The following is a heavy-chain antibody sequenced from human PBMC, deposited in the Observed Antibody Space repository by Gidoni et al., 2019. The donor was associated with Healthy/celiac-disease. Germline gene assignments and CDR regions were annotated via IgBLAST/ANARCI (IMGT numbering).Heavy chain of an antibody. CDR3: ARDLMGSNDSSGYSYFGLRQRVKNYYYYGMDV. CDR1: GFTFSSYG. V-gene: IGHV3-33*01. CDR2: IWYDGSNK. Sequence: QVQLVESGGGVVQPGRSLRLSCAASGFTFSSYGMPWVRQAPGKGLEWVAVIWYDGSNKYYADSVKGRFTISRDNSKNTLYLQMNSLRAEDTAVYYCARDLMGSNDSSGYSYFGLRQRVKNYYYYGMDVWGQGTTVTVSS. D-gene: IGHD3-22*01. J-gene: IGHJ6*02.